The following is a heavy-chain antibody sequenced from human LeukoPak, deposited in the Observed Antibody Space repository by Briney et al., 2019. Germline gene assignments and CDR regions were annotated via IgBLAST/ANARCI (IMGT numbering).Heavy chain of an antibody. D-gene: IGHD3-9*01. J-gene: IGHJ4*02. CDR1: GYTFTGYY. CDR3: ARVPEYYDILTGYYHKYYFDY. Sequence: GASVKVSCKASGYTFTGYYMHWVRQAPGQGLEWMGWINPNSGGTNYAQKFQGRVTMTRDTSISTAYMELSRLRSDDTAVYYCARVPEYYDILTGYYHKYYFDYWGQGTLVTVSS. V-gene: IGHV1-2*02. CDR2: INPNSGGT.